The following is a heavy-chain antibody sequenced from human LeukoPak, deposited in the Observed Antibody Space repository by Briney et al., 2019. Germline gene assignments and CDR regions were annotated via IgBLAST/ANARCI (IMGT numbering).Heavy chain of an antibody. CDR3: ARARSGYYSSFDY. J-gene: IGHJ4*02. Sequence: RPGESLRLSCAGSGFTFDDYGMSWVRQAPGKGLEWVSGINWNGGSTGYGDSVKGRFTISRDNAKNSLYLQMNSLRAEDTALYYCARARSGYYSSFDYWGQGTLVTVSS. CDR2: INWNGGST. CDR1: GFTFDDYG. D-gene: IGHD3-22*01. V-gene: IGHV3-20*04.